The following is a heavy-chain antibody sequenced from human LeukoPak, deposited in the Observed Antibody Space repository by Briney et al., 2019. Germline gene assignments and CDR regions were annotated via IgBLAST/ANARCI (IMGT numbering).Heavy chain of an antibody. V-gene: IGHV4-4*02. D-gene: IGHD6-19*01. CDR1: GAPISNSNW. CDR2: IYHSGST. CDR3: ALIPRGIAVPGTDL. J-gene: IGHJ5*02. Sequence: PSETLSLTCAVTGAPISNSNWWTWVRQPPGKGLEWIGEIYHSGSTNYKTSLKSRATISVDKSKNQFSLKLNSVTAADTAVYYCALIPRGIAVPGTDLWGQGTLVTVSS.